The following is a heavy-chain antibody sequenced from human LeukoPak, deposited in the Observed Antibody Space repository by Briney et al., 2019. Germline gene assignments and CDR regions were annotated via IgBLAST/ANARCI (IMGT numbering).Heavy chain of an antibody. CDR2: ISSSSSYI. J-gene: IGHJ4*02. D-gene: IGHD6-13*01. Sequence: PGGSLRLSCAASGFTFSSYSMNWVRQAPGKGLEWISSISSSSSYIYYADSVKGRFTISRDNAKNSLYLQMNSLRAEDTAVYYCARDQLPYSSSWQDYWGQGTLVTVSS. V-gene: IGHV3-21*01. CDR3: ARDQLPYSSSWQDY. CDR1: GFTFSSYS.